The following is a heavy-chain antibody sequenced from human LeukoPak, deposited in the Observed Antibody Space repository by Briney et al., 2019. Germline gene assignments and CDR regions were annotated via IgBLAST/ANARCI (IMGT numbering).Heavy chain of an antibody. CDR3: ARADMVRGVGLFFDRDWFDP. CDR1: GYTFTGYY. J-gene: IGHJ5*02. D-gene: IGHD3-10*01. Sequence: ASVKVSCKASGYTFTGYYMHWVRQAPGQGLEWMGWINPNSGGTNYAQKFQGRVTMTRDTSIRTAYMELSRLRSDDTAVYYCARADMVRGVGLFFDRDWFDPWGQGTLVTVSS. V-gene: IGHV1-2*02. CDR2: INPNSGGT.